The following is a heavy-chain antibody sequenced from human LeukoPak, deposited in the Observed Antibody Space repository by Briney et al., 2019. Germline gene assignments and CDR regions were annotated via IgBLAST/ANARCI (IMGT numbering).Heavy chain of an antibody. Sequence: GGSLRLACAASGFTFRNYAMNWVRQAPGKGLEWVSYISASGSYINYADSVKGRFAISRDNAKNSLYLQMNSLRAEDTAVYYCARVSRPPDCSGGPCYLYYFDYWGQGTLVTVSS. D-gene: IGHD2-15*01. CDR1: GFTFRNYA. V-gene: IGHV3-21*01. J-gene: IGHJ4*02. CDR3: ARVSRPPDCSGGPCYLYYFDY. CDR2: ISASGSYI.